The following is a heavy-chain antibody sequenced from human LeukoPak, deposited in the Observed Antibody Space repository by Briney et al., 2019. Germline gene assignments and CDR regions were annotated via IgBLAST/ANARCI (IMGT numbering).Heavy chain of an antibody. CDR3: AKGVVPAAITDYYYYGMDV. CDR1: GFTFGSYA. J-gene: IGHJ6*02. V-gene: IGHV3-23*01. Sequence: GGSLRLSCAASGFTFGSYAMSWVRQAPGKGLEWVSAISGSGGSTYYADSVKGRCTISRDNSKNPLYLQMNSLRAEDTAVYYCAKGVVPAAITDYYYYGMDVWGQGTTVTVSS. CDR2: ISGSGGST. D-gene: IGHD2-2*01.